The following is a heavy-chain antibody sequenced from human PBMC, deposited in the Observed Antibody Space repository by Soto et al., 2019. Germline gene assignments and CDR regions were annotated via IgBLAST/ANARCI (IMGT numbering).Heavy chain of an antibody. D-gene: IGHD6-13*01. Sequence: QITLKESGPTLVKPTQPLTLTCTFSGFSLSTSGVGVGWIRQPPGKALEWLALIYWDDDKRYSPSLKSRLTITKDPSKNRVVLTMTNMDPVDTATYYCAHSSWYPPDFDYWGQGTLVTVSS. CDR2: IYWDDDK. CDR1: GFSLSTSGVG. J-gene: IGHJ4*02. V-gene: IGHV2-5*02. CDR3: AHSSWYPPDFDY.